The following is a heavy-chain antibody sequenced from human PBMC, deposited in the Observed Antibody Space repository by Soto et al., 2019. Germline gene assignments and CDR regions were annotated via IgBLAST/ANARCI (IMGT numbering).Heavy chain of an antibody. CDR3: AATVTGTTYYYYYGMDV. D-gene: IGHD1-7*01. Sequence: QVQLVESGGGVVQPGRSLRLSCAASGFTFSSYGMHWVRQAPGKGLEWVAVISYDGSNKYYADSVKGRFTISRDNSKNTLYLQMNSLRAEDTAVYYCAATVTGTTYYYYYGMDVWGQGTTVTVSS. V-gene: IGHV3-30*03. J-gene: IGHJ6*02. CDR2: ISYDGSNK. CDR1: GFTFSSYG.